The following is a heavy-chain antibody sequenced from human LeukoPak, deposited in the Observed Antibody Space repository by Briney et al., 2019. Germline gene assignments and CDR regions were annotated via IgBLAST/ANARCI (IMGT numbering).Heavy chain of an antibody. CDR1: GGSISSSNW. Sequence: SGTLSLTCAVSGGSISSSNWWSWVRQPPGKGLEWIGEIYHSGSTNYNPSLKSRVTISVDKSKNQFSLKLSSVTAADTAVYYCARRGGPDFYIAAAGTGAFDIWGQGTMVTVSS. CDR2: IYHSGST. CDR3: ARRGGPDFYIAAAGTGAFDI. V-gene: IGHV4-4*02. J-gene: IGHJ3*02. D-gene: IGHD6-13*01.